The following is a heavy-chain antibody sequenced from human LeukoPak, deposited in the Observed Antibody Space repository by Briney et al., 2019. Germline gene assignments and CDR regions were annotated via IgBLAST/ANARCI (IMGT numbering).Heavy chain of an antibody. D-gene: IGHD3-22*01. V-gene: IGHV4-34*01. CDR3: ARGRYYYDSTGKIYFDY. J-gene: IGHJ4*02. Sequence: SETLSLTCTVSGGSISSYYWSWIRQPPGKGLEWIGEINHSGSTNYNPSLKSRVTISVDTSKNQFSLKLSSVTAADTAVYYCARGRYYYDSTGKIYFDYWGQGTLVTVSS. CDR2: INHSGST. CDR1: GGSISSYY.